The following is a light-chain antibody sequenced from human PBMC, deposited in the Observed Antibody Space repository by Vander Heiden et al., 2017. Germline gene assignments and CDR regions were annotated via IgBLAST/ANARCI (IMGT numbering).Light chain of an antibody. Sequence: DIQMTQSPSSLSASVRDRVTITCRASQSIGTSLIWYQHKPGTAPKVLISGSSSLQSGGPSRVSGSGSATDFTLTIGGLQPEDLGTDYCQQSHSVPRTFGPGTKLDVK. V-gene: IGKV1-39*01. J-gene: IGKJ3*01. CDR3: QQSHSVPRT. CDR2: GSS. CDR1: QSIGTS.